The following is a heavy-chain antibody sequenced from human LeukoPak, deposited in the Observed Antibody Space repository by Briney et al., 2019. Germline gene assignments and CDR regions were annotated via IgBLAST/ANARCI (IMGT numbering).Heavy chain of an antibody. D-gene: IGHD1-26*01. CDR2: IYHSGST. J-gene: IGHJ5*02. CDR3: ARAVGLLGDWFDP. V-gene: IGHV4-30-2*01. Sequence: PSETLSLTCAVSGGPISSGGYSWSWIRQPPGKGLEWIGYIYHSGSTYYNPSLKSRVTISVDRSKNQFSLKLSSVTAADTAVYYCARAVGLLGDWFDPWGQGTLVTVSS. CDR1: GGPISSGGYS.